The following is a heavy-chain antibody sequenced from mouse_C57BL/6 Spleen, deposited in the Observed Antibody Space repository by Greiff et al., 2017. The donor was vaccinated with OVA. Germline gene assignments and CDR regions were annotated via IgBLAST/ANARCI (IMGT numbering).Heavy chain of an antibody. J-gene: IGHJ2*01. CDR2: IYPSDSET. Sequence: QVQLQQPGAELVRPGSSVKLSCKASGYTFTSYWMDWVEQRPGQGLEWIGNIYPSDSETHYNQKFKDKATLTVDKSSSTAYMQLSSLTSEDSAVYYCARGYYGSSYVGNYFDYWGQGTTLTVSS. V-gene: IGHV1-61*01. D-gene: IGHD1-1*01. CDR3: ARGYYGSSYVGNYFDY. CDR1: GYTFTSYW.